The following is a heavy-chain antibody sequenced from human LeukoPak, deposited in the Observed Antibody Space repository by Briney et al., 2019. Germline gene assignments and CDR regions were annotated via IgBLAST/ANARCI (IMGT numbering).Heavy chain of an antibody. Sequence: PSETLSLTCTVSGGSISRYYWSWIRQPPGKGLEWIGYIYYSGSTNYNPSLKSRVTISVDTSKNQFSLKLSSVTAADTAVYYCAREVSTGDYYAFDIWGQGTMVTVSS. CDR1: GGSISRYY. D-gene: IGHD7-27*01. J-gene: IGHJ3*02. V-gene: IGHV4-59*01. CDR3: AREVSTGDYYAFDI. CDR2: IYYSGST.